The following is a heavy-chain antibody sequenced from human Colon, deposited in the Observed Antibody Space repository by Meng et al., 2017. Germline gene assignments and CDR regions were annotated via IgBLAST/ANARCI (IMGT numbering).Heavy chain of an antibody. D-gene: IGHD6-13*01. J-gene: IGHJ4*02. CDR1: GGALHGHF. V-gene: IGHV4-4*07. CDR2: IYTSGTI. Sequence: VRRQGSGPGRVKPRETLALPCTVSGGALHGHFWSWVRQPAGKGLEWIGRIYTSGTINYNPSLKSRVTMSIDTSKTHFSLEVSSVTAADTAVYYCVRMTRDSSNWYVDLWGQGTLVTVSS. CDR3: VRMTRDSSNWYVDL.